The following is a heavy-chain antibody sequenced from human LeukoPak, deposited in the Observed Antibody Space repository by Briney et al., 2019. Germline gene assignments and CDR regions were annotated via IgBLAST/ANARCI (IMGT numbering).Heavy chain of an antibody. CDR2: IWYDGSNK. D-gene: IGHD2-15*01. Sequence: GGSLRLSCAASGFTFSSYGMHWVRQAPGKGLEWVAVIWYDGSNKYYADSVKGRFTISRDNSKNTLYLQMNSLRAEDTAVYYCRVVAATTNAFDIWGQGTIVTVSS. CDR1: GFTFSSYG. CDR3: RVVAATTNAFDI. J-gene: IGHJ3*02. V-gene: IGHV3-33*01.